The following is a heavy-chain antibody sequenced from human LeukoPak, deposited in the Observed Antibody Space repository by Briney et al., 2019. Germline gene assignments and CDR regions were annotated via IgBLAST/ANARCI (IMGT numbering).Heavy chain of an antibody. CDR3: ARGRGCSGGSCYNDY. Sequence: GGSLRLSCAASGFTFSSYTMNWVRQAPGVGLEWVSYITSSSSGIYYSDSVKGRFTISRDNAKNSLYLQMNSLRDEDTAVYYCARGRGCSGGSCYNDYWGQGTLVTVSS. CDR1: GFTFSSYT. J-gene: IGHJ4*02. V-gene: IGHV3-48*02. D-gene: IGHD2-15*01. CDR2: ITSSSSGI.